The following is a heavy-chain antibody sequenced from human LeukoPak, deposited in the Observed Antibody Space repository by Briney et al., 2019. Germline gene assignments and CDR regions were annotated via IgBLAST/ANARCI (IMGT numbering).Heavy chain of an antibody. CDR1: GGSISTSSYY. CDR3: ARFYNRSSAYFDY. V-gene: IGHV4-39*01. CDR2: ICYSGST. J-gene: IGHJ4*02. D-gene: IGHD6-6*01. Sequence: SETLSLTCTVSGGSISTSSYYWGWIRQPPGKGLEWIGSICYSGSTYYNPSLKSRVTIFVDTSENQFSLILSSVTAADTAVYYCARFYNRSSAYFDYWGQGTLVTVCS.